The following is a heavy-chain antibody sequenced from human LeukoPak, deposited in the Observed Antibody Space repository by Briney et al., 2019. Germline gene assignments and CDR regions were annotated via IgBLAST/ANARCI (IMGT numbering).Heavy chain of an antibody. CDR3: AREPTYYYDSSGLVDY. J-gene: IGHJ4*02. Sequence: GGSLRLSCAASGFTFSSYEMNWVRQAPGKGPEWVSYISSSGSTIYYADSVKGRFTISRDNAKNSLYLQMNSLRAEDTAVYYCAREPTYYYDSSGLVDYWGQGTLVTVSS. CDR2: ISSSGSTI. D-gene: IGHD3-22*01. V-gene: IGHV3-48*03. CDR1: GFTFSSYE.